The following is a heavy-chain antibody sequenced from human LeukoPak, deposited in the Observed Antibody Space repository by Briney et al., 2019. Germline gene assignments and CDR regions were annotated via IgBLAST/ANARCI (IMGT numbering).Heavy chain of an antibody. Sequence: PGRSLRLSCAATGFTFSNYAIHWGRQAPGKGLEWVAFISDDGSRQHYADSVKGRFTISRDDSKNTLYLQMNSLRAEDTAVYFCAKDSASYGRFDCWGQGTLVTVSS. CDR2: ISDDGSRQ. V-gene: IGHV3-30-3*01. CDR3: AKDSASYGRFDC. CDR1: GFTFSNYA. D-gene: IGHD5-18*01. J-gene: IGHJ4*02.